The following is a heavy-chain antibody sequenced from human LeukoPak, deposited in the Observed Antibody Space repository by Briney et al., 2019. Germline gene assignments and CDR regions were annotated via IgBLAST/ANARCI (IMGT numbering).Heavy chain of an antibody. J-gene: IGHJ6*02. D-gene: IGHD3-16*01. Sequence: ASVKVSCKASGYTFTSYYMHWVRQAPGQGLEWMGIINPSGGSTSYAQKFQGRVTITADESTSTAYMELSSLRSEDTAVYYCARALGGGSIPWGGMDVWGQGTTVTVSS. CDR2: INPSGGST. CDR3: ARALGGGSIPWGGMDV. CDR1: GYTFTSYY. V-gene: IGHV1-46*01.